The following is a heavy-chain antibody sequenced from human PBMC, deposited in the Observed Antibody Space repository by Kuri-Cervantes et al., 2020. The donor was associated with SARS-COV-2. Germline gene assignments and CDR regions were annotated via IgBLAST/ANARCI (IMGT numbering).Heavy chain of an antibody. D-gene: IGHD6-19*01. CDR3: AREAVAGPTHYYYYYMDV. Sequence: GGSLRLSCAASGFTFSSYSMNWVRQAPGKGLEWVSSISSSSSYIYYADSVKGRFTISRDNAKNLLYLQMNSLRAEDTAVYYCAREAVAGPTHYYYYYMDVWGKGTTVTVSS. J-gene: IGHJ6*03. V-gene: IGHV3-21*01. CDR2: ISSSSSYI. CDR1: GFTFSSYS.